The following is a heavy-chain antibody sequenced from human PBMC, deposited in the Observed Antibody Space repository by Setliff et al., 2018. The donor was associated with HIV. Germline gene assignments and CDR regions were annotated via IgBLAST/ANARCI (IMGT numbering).Heavy chain of an antibody. Sequence: GGSLRLSCAASGFRFRSYWMTWVRQAPGKGLESVANVKQDGTETLYVDSVKGRFTISRDNANNLVYLQMNSLRVEDTAVYFCARWGSGSYERVFDYWGQGMLVTVSS. J-gene: IGHJ4*02. CDR1: GFRFRSYW. D-gene: IGHD1-26*01. CDR3: ARWGSGSYERVFDY. V-gene: IGHV3-7*01. CDR2: VKQDGTET.